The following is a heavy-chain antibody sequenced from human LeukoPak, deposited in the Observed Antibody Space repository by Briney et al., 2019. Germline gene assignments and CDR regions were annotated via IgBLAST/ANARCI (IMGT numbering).Heavy chain of an antibody. Sequence: GGSLRLSCAASGFTFSNYRMNWVRQAPGKGLEWISYIGSSSSIIYYTDSVKGRFTVSRDNAKNSLYLQMNSLRAEDTAVYYCTRGSYYYYWGQGTLVTVSS. J-gene: IGHJ4*02. V-gene: IGHV3-48*01. CDR3: TRGSYYYY. CDR2: IGSSSSII. D-gene: IGHD3-10*01. CDR1: GFTFSNYR.